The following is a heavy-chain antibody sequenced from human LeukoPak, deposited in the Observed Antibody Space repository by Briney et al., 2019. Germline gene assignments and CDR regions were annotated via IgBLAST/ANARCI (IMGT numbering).Heavy chain of an antibody. CDR3: ASTISGDGAEYFQH. Sequence: ASVKVSCRASGGTFSSYAISWVRQAPGQGLEWMGGIIPIFGTANYAQKFQGRVTITADESTSTAYMELSSLRSEDTAVYYCASTISGDGAEYFQHWGQGTLVTVSS. V-gene: IGHV1-69*01. CDR1: GGTFSSYA. J-gene: IGHJ1*01. CDR2: IIPIFGTA. D-gene: IGHD3-3*02.